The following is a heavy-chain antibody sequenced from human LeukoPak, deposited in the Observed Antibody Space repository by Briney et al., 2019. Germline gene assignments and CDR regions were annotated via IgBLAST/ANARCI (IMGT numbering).Heavy chain of an antibody. Sequence: GGSLRLSCAASGFTFSSHGMHWVRQAPGKGLEWVSVIYSGGSTYYADSVKGRFTISRDNSKNTLYLQMNSLRAEDTAVYYCARDSLSFHLAARDGYNLAVDAFDIWGQGTMVTVSS. CDR1: GFTFSSHG. D-gene: IGHD5-24*01. J-gene: IGHJ3*02. CDR2: IYSGGST. V-gene: IGHV3-53*01. CDR3: ARDSLSFHLAARDGYNLAVDAFDI.